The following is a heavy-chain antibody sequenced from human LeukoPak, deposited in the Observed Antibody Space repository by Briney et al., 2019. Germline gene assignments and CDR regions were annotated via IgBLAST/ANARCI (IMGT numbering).Heavy chain of an antibody. D-gene: IGHD2/OR15-2a*01. CDR1: GFTFSSYA. V-gene: IGHV3-23*01. J-gene: IGHJ4*02. Sequence: PGGSQRLSCAASGFTFSSYAMSWVRQAPGKGLEWVSAISGSGGSTYYADSVKGRFTISRDNSKNTLYLQMNSLRAEDTAVYYCAKDLQYPDPGGVGYWGQGTLVTVSS. CDR3: AKDLQYPDPGGVGY. CDR2: ISGSGGST.